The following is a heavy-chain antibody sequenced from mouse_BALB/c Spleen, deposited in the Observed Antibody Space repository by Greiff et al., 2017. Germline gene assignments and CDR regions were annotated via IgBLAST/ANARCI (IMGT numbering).Heavy chain of an antibody. CDR2: ISSGGST. J-gene: IGHJ4*01. D-gene: IGHD2-12*01. V-gene: IGHV5-6-5*01. CDR1: GFTFSSYA. CDR3: AREDDGDAMDY. Sequence: EVMLVESGGGLVKPGGSLKLSCAASGFTFSSYAMSWVRQTPEKRLEWVASISSGGSTYYPDSVKGRFTISRDNARNILYLQMSSLRSEDTAMYYCAREDDGDAMDYWGQGTSVTVSS.